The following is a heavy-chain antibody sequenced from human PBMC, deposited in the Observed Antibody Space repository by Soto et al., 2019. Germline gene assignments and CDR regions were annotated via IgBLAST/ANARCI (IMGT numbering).Heavy chain of an antibody. J-gene: IGHJ3*02. CDR1: GLTVSGKKY. CDR3: ATWHQREHAYDI. CDR2: LYDVDGT. Sequence: PGGSLRLSCTVFGLTVSGKKYLAWVRQAPGKGLEWVSALYDVDGTYYADSVKGRFTTSGDSSKTSVYLQMKSLRPDDTAVYFCATWHQREHAYDIWGQGTAVTVSS. V-gene: IGHV3-53*01. D-gene: IGHD1-1*01.